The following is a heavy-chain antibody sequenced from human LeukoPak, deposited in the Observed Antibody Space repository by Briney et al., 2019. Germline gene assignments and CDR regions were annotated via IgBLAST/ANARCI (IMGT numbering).Heavy chain of an antibody. J-gene: IGHJ3*02. V-gene: IGHV4-34*01. CDR1: GGSFSGYY. CDR2: INHSGST. Sequence: PSETLSLTCAVYGGSFSGYYWSWIRQPPGKGLEWIGEINHSGSTNYNPSLKSRVTISVDTSKNQFSLKLSSVTAADTAVYYCASVDTAVDAFDIWGQGTMVTVSS. D-gene: IGHD5-18*01. CDR3: ASVDTAVDAFDI.